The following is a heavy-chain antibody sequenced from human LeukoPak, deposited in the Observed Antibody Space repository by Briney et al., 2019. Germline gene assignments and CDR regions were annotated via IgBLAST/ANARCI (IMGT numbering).Heavy chain of an antibody. Sequence: PSETLSLTCTVSGGPISTYYWSWVRHPPGKGLEWIGCIYYTGSANYNPSLKSRGTISVDTSKNQFSLKLTSVTAADTAVYYCARGSITVVPAFDIWGQGTMFTVSS. CDR1: GGPISTYY. V-gene: IGHV4-59*12. J-gene: IGHJ3*02. CDR2: IYYTGSA. CDR3: ARGSITVVPAFDI. D-gene: IGHD3-16*01.